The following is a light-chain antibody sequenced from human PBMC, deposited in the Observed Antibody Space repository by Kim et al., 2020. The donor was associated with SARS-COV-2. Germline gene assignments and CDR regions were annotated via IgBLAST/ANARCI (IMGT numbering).Light chain of an antibody. J-gene: IGLJ7*01. CDR3: CSYAGSRNV. V-gene: IGLV2-23*02. Sequence: PGQAITISCTGTSSDVGNYNLVSWYQQPPGKAPKLMIYEVTRRPSGVSNRFSGSKSGNTASLTISGLQAEDEADYYCCSYAGSRNVFGGGTQLTVL. CDR1: SSDVGNYNL. CDR2: EVT.